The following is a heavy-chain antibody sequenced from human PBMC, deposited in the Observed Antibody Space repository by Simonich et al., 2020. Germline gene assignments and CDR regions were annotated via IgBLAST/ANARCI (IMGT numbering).Heavy chain of an antibody. J-gene: IGHJ3*02. CDR1: GGSFSGYY. V-gene: IGHV4-34*01. CDR2: INQGGTT. D-gene: IGHD1-1*01. CDR3: ARGKGWKNAFDI. Sequence: QVQLQQWGAGLLKPSETLSLTCAVYGGSFSGYYWSWLRQPQGKWLEWIGEINQGGTTNYNPSLKRRVTIAVNTSKNQFSLKLSSVTAADTAVYYCARGKGWKNAFDIWGQGTMVTVSS.